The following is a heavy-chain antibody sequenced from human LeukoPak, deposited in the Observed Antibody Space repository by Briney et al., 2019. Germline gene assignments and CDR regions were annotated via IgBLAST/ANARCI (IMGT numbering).Heavy chain of an antibody. D-gene: IGHD6-13*01. CDR1: AFIFSGHW. V-gene: IGHV3-7*03. CDR2: IKEDGSER. CDR3: AREGGISAAGTPIDY. Sequence: PGGSLRLSCEASAFIFSGHWLNWVRQTPGKGLEWVASIKEDGSERQYVDSVKGRFSISRDNTKGSLFLQLNSLRAEDTAVYYCAREGGISAAGTPIDYWGQGTLVTVSS. J-gene: IGHJ4*02.